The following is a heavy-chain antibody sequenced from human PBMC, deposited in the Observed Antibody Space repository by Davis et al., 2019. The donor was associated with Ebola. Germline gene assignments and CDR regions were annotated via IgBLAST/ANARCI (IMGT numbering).Heavy chain of an antibody. CDR1: GFTFSSYG. CDR3: AKDKPLLRYFDWLGGFDP. CDR2: ISYDGSNK. D-gene: IGHD3-9*01. J-gene: IGHJ5*02. Sequence: GGSLRLSCAASGFTFSSYGMHWVRQAPGKGLEWVAVISYDGSNKYYADSVKGRFTISRDNSKNTLYLQMNSLRAEDTAVYYCAKDKPLLRYFDWLGGFDPWGQGTLVTVSS. V-gene: IGHV3-30*18.